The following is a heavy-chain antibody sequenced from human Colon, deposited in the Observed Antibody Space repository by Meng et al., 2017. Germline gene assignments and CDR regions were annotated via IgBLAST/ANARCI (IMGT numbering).Heavy chain of an antibody. CDR3: AREVVVAGTRNWLDP. D-gene: IGHD6-19*01. CDR2: IDHFGIS. CDR1: GGSFSGFY. Sequence: QAQTQPGGAGLLTPSEALSRNCAVSGGSFSGFYWSWIRQPPGKGLEWIGEIDHFGISNYNSSLKGRLTMSVDTSKKQTSLTLTSVTAADTAVYYCAREVVVAGTRNWLDPWGQGILVTVSS. V-gene: IGHV4-34*02. J-gene: IGHJ5*02.